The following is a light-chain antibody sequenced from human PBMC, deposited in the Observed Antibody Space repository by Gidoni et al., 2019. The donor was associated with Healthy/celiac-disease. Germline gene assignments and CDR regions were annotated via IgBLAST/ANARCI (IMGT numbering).Light chain of an antibody. V-gene: IGLV1-40*01. CDR1: SSNIGAGYD. CDR3: QSYDSSMSGWV. Sequence: VLTQPPSVSGAPAQRVTISCTGSSSNIGAGYDVHWYQHLPGTAPKLLIYGNSNRPSGVPDRFSGSKSGTSASLAITGLQAEDEADYYCQSYDSSMSGWVFGGGTKLTVL. CDR2: GNS. J-gene: IGLJ3*02.